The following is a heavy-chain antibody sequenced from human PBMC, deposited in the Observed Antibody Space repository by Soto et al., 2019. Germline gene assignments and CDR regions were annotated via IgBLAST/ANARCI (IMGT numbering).Heavy chain of an antibody. CDR1: GFTFSSYA. CDR2: ISYDGSNK. J-gene: IGHJ4*02. CDR3: ARDTNYYDSSGPPFDY. D-gene: IGHD3-22*01. Sequence: QVQLVESGGGVVQPGRSLRLSCAASGFTFSSYAMHWVRQAPGKGLEWVAVISYDGSNKYYADSVKGRFTISRDNSKNTLYLQMNCLRAEDTAVYYCARDTNYYDSSGPPFDYWGQGTLVTVSS. V-gene: IGHV3-30-3*01.